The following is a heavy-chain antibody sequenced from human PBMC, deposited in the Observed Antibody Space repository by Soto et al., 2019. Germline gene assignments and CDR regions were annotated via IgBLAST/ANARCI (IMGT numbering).Heavy chain of an antibody. CDR2: IYPGDSDT. D-gene: IGHD3-10*01. V-gene: IGHV5-51*01. CDR3: AGGGVRGVITRTRDYYGMDV. Sequence: GESLNIPCKGSGYSFTSYWIGWVRQMPGKGLEWMGIIYPGDSDTRYSPSFQGQVTISADKSISTAYLQWSSLKASDTAMYYCAGGGVRGVITRTRDYYGMDVWGQGTTVTVSS. J-gene: IGHJ6*02. CDR1: GYSFTSYW.